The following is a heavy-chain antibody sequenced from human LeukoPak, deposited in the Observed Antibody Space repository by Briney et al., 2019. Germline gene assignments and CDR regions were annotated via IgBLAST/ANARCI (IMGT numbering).Heavy chain of an antibody. J-gene: IGHJ5*02. CDR3: ARGVSLGYCSGGSCYNRFDA. CDR2: IYTSGST. D-gene: IGHD2-15*01. V-gene: IGHV4-4*07. Sequence: SETLSLTCTVSGGSINSYYWSWIRQPAGKGLEWIGRIYTSGSTNYNPSLKSRVTMSVDTSKNQFSLELSSLTAADTAVYYCARGVSLGYCSGGSCYNRFDAWGQGTLVTVSS. CDR1: GGSINSYY.